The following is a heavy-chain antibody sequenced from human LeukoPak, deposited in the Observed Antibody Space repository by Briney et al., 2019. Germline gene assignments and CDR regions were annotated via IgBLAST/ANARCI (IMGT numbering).Heavy chain of an antibody. CDR2: IRSNGGDT. Sequence: GGSLRLSCAASGFSFREVSMSWVRQAPGKGLEWVSNIRSNGGDTYYTDSVKGRFTISRDNSKNTLYLEMNSLRAGDTAVYYCAKGGYTTWFDPWGQGTLVTVSS. J-gene: IGHJ5*02. V-gene: IGHV3-23*01. D-gene: IGHD2-15*01. CDR1: GFSFREVS. CDR3: AKGGYTTWFDP.